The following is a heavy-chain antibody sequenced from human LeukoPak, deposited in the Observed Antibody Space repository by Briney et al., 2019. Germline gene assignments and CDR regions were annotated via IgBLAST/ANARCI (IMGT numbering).Heavy chain of an antibody. CDR3: ARSRNRFDY. V-gene: IGHV4-34*01. CDR2: INHSGST. Sequence: SETLSLTCAVYGGSFSGYYWSWIRQPPGKGLEWIGEINHSGSTNYNPPLKSRVTISVDTSKNQFSLKLSSVTAADTAVYYCARSRNRFDYWGQGTLVTVSS. CDR1: GGSFSGYY. D-gene: IGHD1-14*01. J-gene: IGHJ4*02.